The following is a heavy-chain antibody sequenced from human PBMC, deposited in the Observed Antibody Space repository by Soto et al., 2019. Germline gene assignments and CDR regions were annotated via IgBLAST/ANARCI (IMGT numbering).Heavy chain of an antibody. Sequence: ASVKVSCKASGYTFTSYDINWVRQATGQGLEWMGWMNPNSGNTGYAQKFQGRVTMTRNTSISTAYMEMSSLRSEDTAVFYCARGGEYPYYYYYMDVWGKGTTVTVSS. J-gene: IGHJ6*03. CDR2: MNPNSGNT. CDR3: ARGGEYPYYYYYMDV. D-gene: IGHD7-27*01. V-gene: IGHV1-8*01. CDR1: GYTFTSYD.